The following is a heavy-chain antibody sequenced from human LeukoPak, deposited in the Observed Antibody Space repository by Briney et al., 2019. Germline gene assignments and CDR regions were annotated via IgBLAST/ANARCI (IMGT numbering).Heavy chain of an antibody. J-gene: IGHJ4*02. V-gene: IGHV1-69*04. CDR2: IIPFVDVP. CDR3: ARVVYYGSGERGHFDS. D-gene: IGHD3-10*01. Sequence: ASVKVSFKASGGTFSNYAINWVRQAPGQGLEWMGRIIPFVDVPNYPQKFQGRVTITADKSTSTTYMDLSSLTSEDTAVYYCARVVYYGSGERGHFDSWGQGTLVTVSS. CDR1: GGTFSNYA.